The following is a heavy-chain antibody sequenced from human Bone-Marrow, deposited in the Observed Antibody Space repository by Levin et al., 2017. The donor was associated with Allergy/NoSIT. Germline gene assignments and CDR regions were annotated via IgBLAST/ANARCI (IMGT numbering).Heavy chain of an antibody. CDR1: GFNFNLYG. V-gene: IGHV1-18*01. CDR2: ISGHNGKT. Sequence: ASVKVSCKPSGFNFNLYGIIWVRQAPGQGLEWMGWISGHNGKTDYAQKFQGRVSMTTDTSTSTAYMELRNLRSDDTAMFYCARVFYFDSSGYYDPWGQGTLVTVSS. J-gene: IGHJ5*02. CDR3: ARVFYFDSSGYYDP. D-gene: IGHD3-22*01.